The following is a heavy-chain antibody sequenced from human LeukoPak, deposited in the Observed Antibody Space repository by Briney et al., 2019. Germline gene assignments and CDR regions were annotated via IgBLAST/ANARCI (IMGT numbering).Heavy chain of an antibody. CDR1: GYTFTSYG. J-gene: IGHJ4*02. Sequence: GASVKVSCKTSGYTFTSYGISWVRQAPGQGLEWRGWISAYNGNTNYAQKLQGRVTMTTDTSTSTAYMELRSLRSDDTAVYYCARVELGYYGSGSYYYFDYWGQGTLVTVSS. CDR3: ARVELGYYGSGSYYYFDY. CDR2: ISAYNGNT. D-gene: IGHD3-10*01. V-gene: IGHV1-18*01.